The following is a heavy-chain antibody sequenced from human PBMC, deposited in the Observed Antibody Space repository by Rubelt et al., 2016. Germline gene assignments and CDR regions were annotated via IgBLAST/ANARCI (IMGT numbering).Heavy chain of an antibody. CDR2: FYYTGST. J-gene: IGHJ6*02. CDR1: GCSMSSSSSY. CDR3: ARINRDYYAMDV. V-gene: IGHV4-39*07. Sequence: QLQLQESGPGLVKPSETLSLTCTVSGCSMSSSSSYWGCIRHPPGTGLEWIGSFYYTGSTYYNPSLKSRVTISVDTSKHQFSLELSSVTAADTAVYYCARINRDYYAMDVWGQGTTVTVSS.